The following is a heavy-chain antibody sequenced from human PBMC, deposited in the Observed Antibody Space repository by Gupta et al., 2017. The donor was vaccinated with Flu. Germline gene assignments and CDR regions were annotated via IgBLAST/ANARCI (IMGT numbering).Heavy chain of an antibody. CDR3: AREDRSSSGSANDD. V-gene: IGHV3-48*03. CDR2: ISSSGSRI. CDR1: GFTFSSYA. J-gene: IGHJ4*02. Sequence: EVQLVESGGGLVQPGGARGLSCAASGFTFSSYAMNWVRQAPGKGLEWVSYISSSGSRIYYADAGKGRFTISRENAKNSLYLQMNRLRDEETALYYCAREDRSSSGSANDDGGRGTLVTVSS. D-gene: IGHD6-6*01.